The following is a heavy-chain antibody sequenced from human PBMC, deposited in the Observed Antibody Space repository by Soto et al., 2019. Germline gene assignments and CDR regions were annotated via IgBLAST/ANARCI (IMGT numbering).Heavy chain of an antibody. Sequence: GGSLRLSCAGSGFSFGSYAMSWVRQAAGKGLGWVSAIRGSGGSTYYADSVEGRFAISRDNAKNTLYLQMSGLRAEDTAVYSCARDTDGLHYWGQGTLVTVSS. CDR1: GFSFGSYA. CDR3: ARDTDGLHY. J-gene: IGHJ4*02. CDR2: IRGSGGST. V-gene: IGHV3-23*01.